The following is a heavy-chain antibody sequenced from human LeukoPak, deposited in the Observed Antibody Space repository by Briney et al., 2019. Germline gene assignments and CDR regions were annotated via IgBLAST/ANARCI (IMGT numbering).Heavy chain of an antibody. CDR1: GGSISSYY. D-gene: IGHD6-13*01. J-gene: IGHJ3*02. CDR2: IYTSGST. Sequence: SETLSLTCTVSGGSISSYYWSWIRQPAGKGLEWIGRIYTSGSTNYNPSLKSRVTMSVDTSKNQFSLKLSSVTAADTAVYYCARRYSSSWYRRAFDIWGQGTMVTVSS. V-gene: IGHV4-4*07. CDR3: ARRYSSSWYRRAFDI.